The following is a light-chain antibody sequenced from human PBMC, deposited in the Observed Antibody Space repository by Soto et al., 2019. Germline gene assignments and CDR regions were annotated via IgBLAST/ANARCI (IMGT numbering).Light chain of an antibody. CDR2: KAS. CDR3: QQYNSYSPT. CDR1: QSISSW. J-gene: IGKJ1*01. Sequence: DIQMTQSPSTLSASVGDRVTITCRASQSISSWLAWYQQKPGKAPKLLIYKASSLQSGVPSMFSGCGSGTDFTLTISNLHPDDFATYDCQQYNSYSPTLGLGTKGEIK. V-gene: IGKV1-5*03.